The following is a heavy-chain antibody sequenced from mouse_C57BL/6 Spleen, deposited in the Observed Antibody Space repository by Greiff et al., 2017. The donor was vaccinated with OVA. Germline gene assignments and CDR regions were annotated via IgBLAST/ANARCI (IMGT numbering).Heavy chain of an antibody. J-gene: IGHJ3*01. CDR3: ARRDSSGSAWFAY. V-gene: IGHV1-61*01. CDR2: IYPSDSET. CDR1: GYTFTSYW. D-gene: IGHD3-2*02. Sequence: VQLQQSGAELVRPGSSVKLSCKASGYTFTSYWMDWVKQRPGQGLEWIGNIYPSDSETHYNQKFKDKATLTVDKSSSTAYMQLSSLTSEDSAVYYCARRDSSGSAWFAYWGQGTLVTVSA.